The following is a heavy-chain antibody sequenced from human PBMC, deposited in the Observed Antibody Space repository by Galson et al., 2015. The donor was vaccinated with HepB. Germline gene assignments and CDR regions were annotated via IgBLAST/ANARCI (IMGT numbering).Heavy chain of an antibody. CDR3: ARGITMVRGPVRNWFDP. J-gene: IGHJ5*02. D-gene: IGHD3-10*01. V-gene: IGHV4-30-2*05. Sequence: LKSRVTISVDTSKNQFSLKLTSVTAADTAVYYCARGITMVRGPVRNWFDPWGQGTLVTVSS.